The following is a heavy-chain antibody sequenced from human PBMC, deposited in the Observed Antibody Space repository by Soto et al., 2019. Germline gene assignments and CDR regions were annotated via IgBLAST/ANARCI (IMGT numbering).Heavy chain of an antibody. CDR2: ISYDGSNK. V-gene: IGHV3-30-3*01. CDR1: GFTFSSYA. Sequence: GGSLRLSCAASGFTFSSYAMHWVRQAPGKGLEWVAVISYDGSNKYYADSVKGRFTISRDNSKNTLYLQMNSLRAEDTAVYYCARETYYDFWSFSSTYYYYYGMDVWGKGTTVTVSS. D-gene: IGHD3-3*01. CDR3: ARETYYDFWSFSSTYYYYYGMDV. J-gene: IGHJ6*04.